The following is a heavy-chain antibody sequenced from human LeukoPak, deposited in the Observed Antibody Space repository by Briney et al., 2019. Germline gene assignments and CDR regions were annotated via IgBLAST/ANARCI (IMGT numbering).Heavy chain of an antibody. CDR3: ARVNGGATAY. D-gene: IGHD1-26*01. CDR1: GFTFSSYS. V-gene: IGHV3-21*01. Sequence: GGSLRLFCAASGFTFSSYSMNWVRQAPGKGLEWVSSISSSSSYIYYADSVKGRFTISRDNAKNSLYLQMNSLRAEDTAVYYCARVNGGATAYWGQGTLVTVSS. J-gene: IGHJ4*02. CDR2: ISSSSSYI.